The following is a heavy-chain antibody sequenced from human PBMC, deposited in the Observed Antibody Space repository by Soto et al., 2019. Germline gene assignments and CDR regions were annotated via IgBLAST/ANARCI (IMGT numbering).Heavy chain of an antibody. CDR3: ERYRAASSYHSSGYSLGYYYYGMDV. CDR1: GFTFSSYE. J-gene: IGHJ6*02. V-gene: IGHV3-48*03. CDR2: ISSSGSTI. Sequence: GGSLRLSCAASGFTFSSYEMNWVRQAPGKGLEWVSYISSSGSTIYYADSVKGRFTISRDNAKNSLYLQKNSLRAEDTAVYYCERYRAASSYHSSGYSLGYYYYGMDVWGQGTTVTVSS. D-gene: IGHD3-22*01.